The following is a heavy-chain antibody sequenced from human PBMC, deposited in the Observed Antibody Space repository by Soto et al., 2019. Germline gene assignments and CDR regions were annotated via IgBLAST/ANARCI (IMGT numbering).Heavy chain of an antibody. CDR2: ISYSGTT. V-gene: IGHV4-30-4*01. CDR3: ATLGSPVEGLYYFDY. Sequence: SETLSLTCTVSGGSISSGNYYWSWIRQPPGKGLEWIGFISYSGTTHYSASLRSRVSISVDTSNNQFSLDLSSVTAADTAVYYCATLGSPVEGLYYFDYWGQGSLVIVSS. J-gene: IGHJ4*02. D-gene: IGHD1-1*01. CDR1: GGSISSGNYY.